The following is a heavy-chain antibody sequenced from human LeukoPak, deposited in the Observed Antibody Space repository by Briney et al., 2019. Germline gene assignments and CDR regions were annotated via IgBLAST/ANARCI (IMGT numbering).Heavy chain of an antibody. Sequence: GGSLRLSCAASGFTFNTYWMSWVRQAPGKGLERLANIKEDGSKRNYVDSVKGRFTISRDNAKNSLYQQINSLRAEDTAVYYCARDSPFGGNWGQGTLVTVSS. D-gene: IGHD4-23*01. V-gene: IGHV3-7*01. J-gene: IGHJ4*02. CDR1: GFTFNTYW. CDR2: IKEDGSKR. CDR3: ARDSPFGGN.